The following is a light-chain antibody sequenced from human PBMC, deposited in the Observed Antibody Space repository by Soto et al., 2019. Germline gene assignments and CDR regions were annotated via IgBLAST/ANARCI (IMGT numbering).Light chain of an antibody. CDR3: SSYAGSVTHSV. CDR1: SSDVGNYNL. J-gene: IGLJ1*01. V-gene: IGLV2-23*02. Sequence: QSALTQPASVSGSPGQSITISCTGTSSDVGNYNLVSWYQQHPDKAPKLMIYEVTKRPSGVSNRFSGSKSGNTASLTISGLQAEDEADYYCSSYAGSVTHSVFGAGTKVPVL. CDR2: EVT.